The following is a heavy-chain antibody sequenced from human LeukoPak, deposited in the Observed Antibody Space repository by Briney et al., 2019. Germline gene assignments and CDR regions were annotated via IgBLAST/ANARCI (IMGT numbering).Heavy chain of an antibody. CDR2: IYYSGST. CDR1: GGSISSYY. D-gene: IGHD5-12*01. Sequence: SETLSLTCTVSGGSISSYYWSWIRQPPGKGLEWIGYIYYSGSTNYNPSLKSRVTISVDTSKNQFSLKLSSVTAADTAVYYCARVSGCDYHNWFDPWGQGTLVTVSS. CDR3: ARVSGCDYHNWFDP. V-gene: IGHV4-59*01. J-gene: IGHJ5*02.